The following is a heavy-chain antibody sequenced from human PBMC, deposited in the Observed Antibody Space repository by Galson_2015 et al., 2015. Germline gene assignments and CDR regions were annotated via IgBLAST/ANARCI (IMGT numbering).Heavy chain of an antibody. J-gene: IGHJ4*02. CDR1: GGTFSSYA. CDR3: ARDNSWGYSSGGTFDY. D-gene: IGHD6-19*01. Sequence: SVKVSCKASGGTFSSYAISWVRQAPGQGLEWMGGIIPIFGTANYAQKFQGRVTITADESTSTAYMELSSLRSEDTAVYYCARDNSWGYSSGGTFDYWGQGTLVTVSS. CDR2: IIPIFGTA. V-gene: IGHV1-69*13.